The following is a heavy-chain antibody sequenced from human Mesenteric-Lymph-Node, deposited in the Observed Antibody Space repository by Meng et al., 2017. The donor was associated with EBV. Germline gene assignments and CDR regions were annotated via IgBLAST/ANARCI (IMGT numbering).Heavy chain of an antibody. V-gene: IGHV4-39*07. D-gene: IGHD2-21*02. CDR1: GGSISYSSYY. J-gene: IGHJ4*02. CDR3: ARDLAYCGRDCEY. Sequence: QLQLQESGPARVQPSETLSLTRTVSGGSISYSSYYWAWIRQPPGKGLEWIGTINYSGSTYYNPSLKSRVTMSVDTSKNQFSLNLNSVTAADTAVYYCARDLAYCGRDCEYWGQGILVTVSS. CDR2: INYSGST.